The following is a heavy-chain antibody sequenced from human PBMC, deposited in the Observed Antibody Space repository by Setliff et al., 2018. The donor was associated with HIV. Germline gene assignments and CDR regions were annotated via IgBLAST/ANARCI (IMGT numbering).Heavy chain of an antibody. CDR1: GGSISSYY. Sequence: SETLSLTCTVSGGSISSYYWSWVRQPPGKGLQWIGYIYYGGSTYYSPSLKSRVTISVDTSKNQFSLKLTSVTAADTAVYYCARLAITTYAPFDSWGQGTLVTVSS. J-gene: IGHJ4*02. CDR3: ARLAITTYAPFDS. CDR2: IYYGGST. D-gene: IGHD4-4*01. V-gene: IGHV4-59*08.